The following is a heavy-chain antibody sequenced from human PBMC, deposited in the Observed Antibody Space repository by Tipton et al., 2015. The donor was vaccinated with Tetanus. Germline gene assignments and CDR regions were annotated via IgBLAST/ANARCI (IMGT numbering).Heavy chain of an antibody. J-gene: IGHJ4*02. V-gene: IGHV1-8*01. CDR1: GYTFTSYD. CDR2: MNPNSGNT. CDR3: ARGKRYYYDSSGYSYLPGY. D-gene: IGHD3-22*01. Sequence: QSGPEVKKPGASVKVSCKASGYTFTSYDINWVRQATGQGLEWMGWMNPNSGNTGYAQKFQGRVTMTRDTSTSTVYMELSSLRSEDTAVYYCARGKRYYYDSSGYSYLPGYWGQGTLVTVSS.